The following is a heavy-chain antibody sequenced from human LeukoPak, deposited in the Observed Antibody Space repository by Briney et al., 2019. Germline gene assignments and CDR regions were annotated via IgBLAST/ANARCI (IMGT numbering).Heavy chain of an antibody. D-gene: IGHD5-12*01. J-gene: IGHJ6*02. CDR2: ISSSSSYI. CDR1: GFTFSSYS. V-gene: IGHV3-21*01. CDR3: ARWLMLGSSGAIQKYYYYGMDV. Sequence: GGSLRLSCAASGFTFSSYSMNWVRQAPGKGLEWVSSISSSSSYIYYADSVKGRFTISRDNAKNSLYLQMNSLRAEDTAVYYCARWLMLGSSGAIQKYYYYGMDVWGQGTTVTVSS.